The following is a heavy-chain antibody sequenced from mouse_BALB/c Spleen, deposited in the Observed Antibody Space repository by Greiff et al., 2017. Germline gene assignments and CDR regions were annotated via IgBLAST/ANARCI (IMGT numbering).Heavy chain of an antibody. CDR2: ISSGGSYT. Sequence: EVQGVESGGGLVKPGGSLKLSCAASGFTFSSYTMSWVRQTPEKRLEWVATISSGGSYTYYPDSVKGRFTISRDNAKNTLYLQMSSLKSEDTAMYYCTRDGQNYYGSSSFAYWGQGTLVTVSA. CDR1: GFTFSSYT. D-gene: IGHD1-1*01. J-gene: IGHJ3*01. CDR3: TRDGQNYYGSSSFAY. V-gene: IGHV5-6-4*01.